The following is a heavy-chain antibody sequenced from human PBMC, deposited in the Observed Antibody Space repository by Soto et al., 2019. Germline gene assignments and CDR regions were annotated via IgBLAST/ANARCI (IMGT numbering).Heavy chain of an antibody. Sequence: PSETLSLTCTVSGGSVSSSSYYWSWIRQPPGKGLEWIGYIYYSGSTNYNPSLKSRVTISVDTSKNQFSLKLSSVTAADTAVYYCARDTLSYYDSSGYSGVLWYGFDPWGQGTLVTVSS. J-gene: IGHJ5*02. CDR2: IYYSGST. V-gene: IGHV4-61*01. CDR3: ARDTLSYYDSSGYSGVLWYGFDP. CDR1: GGSVSSSSYY. D-gene: IGHD3-22*01.